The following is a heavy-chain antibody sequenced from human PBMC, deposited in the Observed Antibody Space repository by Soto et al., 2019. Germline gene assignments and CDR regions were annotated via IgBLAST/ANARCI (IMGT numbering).Heavy chain of an antibody. CDR2: ISYDGSNK. CDR1: GFTFSSYA. D-gene: IGHD3-16*02. J-gene: IGHJ4*02. CDR3: ARGVMITFGGVIEYYFDY. V-gene: IGHV3-30-3*01. Sequence: QVQLVESGGGVVQPGRSLRLSCAASGFTFSSYAMHWVRQAPGKGLEWVAVISYDGSNKYYADSVKGRFTISRDNSKNPLYLQMNSLRAEDTAVYYCARGVMITFGGVIEYYFDYWGQGTLVTVSS.